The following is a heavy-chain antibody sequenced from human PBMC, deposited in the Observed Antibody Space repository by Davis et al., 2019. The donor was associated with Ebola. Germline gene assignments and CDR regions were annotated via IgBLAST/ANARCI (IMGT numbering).Heavy chain of an antibody. D-gene: IGHD5-12*01. J-gene: IGHJ4*02. CDR1: GGSISSGGYS. V-gene: IGHV4-30-2*01. CDR2: IYHSGST. CDR3: ARFDIAATTDY. Sequence: SETLSLTCAVSGGSISSGGYSWNWIRQPPGKGLEWIGYIYHSGSTDYNPSLKSRVTISVDTSKNQFSLKLNSVTAADTAVYYCARFDIAATTDYWGQGTLVTVSS.